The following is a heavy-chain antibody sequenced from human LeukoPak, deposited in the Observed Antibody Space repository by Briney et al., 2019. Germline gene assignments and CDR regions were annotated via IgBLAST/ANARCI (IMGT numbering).Heavy chain of an antibody. D-gene: IGHD3-22*01. J-gene: IGHJ4*02. CDR1: GGSISSSSYY. CDR2: IYTGGST. V-gene: IGHV4-61*02. Sequence: SETLSLTCTVSGGSISSSSYYWSWIRQPAGKGLEWIGRIYTGGSTNYNPSLKSRVTISVDTSKNQFSLKLSSVTAADTAVYYCARGGGGYYYYFDYWGQGTLVTVSS. CDR3: ARGGGGYYYYFDY.